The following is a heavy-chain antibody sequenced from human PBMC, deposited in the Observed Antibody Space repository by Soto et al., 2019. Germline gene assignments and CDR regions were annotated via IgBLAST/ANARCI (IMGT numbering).Heavy chain of an antibody. V-gene: IGHV4-31*03. Sequence: QVQLQELGPGLVKPSQALSLTCTVSGGSISSGGYYWSWIRQHPGKGLEWIGYIYYSGSTYYNPSLKSRVTISVDTSKNQFSLKLSSVTAADTAVYYCARGGRRSPGMDVWGQGTTVTVSS. CDR1: GGSISSGGYY. J-gene: IGHJ6*02. CDR3: ARGGRRSPGMDV. CDR2: IYYSGST.